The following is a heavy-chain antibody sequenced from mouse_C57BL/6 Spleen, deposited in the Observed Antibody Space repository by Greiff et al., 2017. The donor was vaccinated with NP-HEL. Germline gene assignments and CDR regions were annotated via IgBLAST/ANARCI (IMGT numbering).Heavy chain of an antibody. J-gene: IGHJ2*01. CDR3: ERSQQTRTYYFDY. CDR2: INPNNGGT. D-gene: IGHD1-3*01. Sequence: EVQLQQSGPELVKPGASVKIPCKASGYTFTDYNMDWVKQSHGKSLEWIGDINPNNGGTIYNQKFKGKATLTVDKSSSTAYMELRSLTSEDTAVYYCERSQQTRTYYFDYWGQGTTLTVSS. V-gene: IGHV1-18*01. CDR1: GYTFTDYN.